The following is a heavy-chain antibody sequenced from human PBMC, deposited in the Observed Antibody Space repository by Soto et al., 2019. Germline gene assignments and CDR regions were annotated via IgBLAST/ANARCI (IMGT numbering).Heavy chain of an antibody. V-gene: IGHV4-39*01. CDR1: GGSISSSSYY. CDR3: ASGGYYNYYYYGMDV. D-gene: IGHD3-3*01. CDR2: IYYSGST. Sequence: PSETLSLTCTVSGGSISSSSYYWGWIRQPPGKGLEWIGSIYYSGSTYYNPSLKSRVTISVDTSKNQFSLKLSSVTAADTAVYYCASGGYYNYYYYGMDVWGQGTTVTVS. J-gene: IGHJ6*02.